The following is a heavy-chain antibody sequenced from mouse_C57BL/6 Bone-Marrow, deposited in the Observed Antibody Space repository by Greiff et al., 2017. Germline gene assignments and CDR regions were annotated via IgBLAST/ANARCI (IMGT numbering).Heavy chain of an antibody. Sequence: VKLQQSGAELARPGASVKLSCKASGYTFTSYGISWVKQRTGQGLEWIGEIYPRSGTTYYNEKFKGKATLTADKSSSTAYMELRSLTSEDSAVYCCARLRLRRSWYFDVWGTGTTGTVSS. J-gene: IGHJ1*03. D-gene: IGHD2-4*01. CDR2: IYPRSGTT. V-gene: IGHV1-81*01. CDR1: GYTFTSYG. CDR3: ARLRLRRSWYFDV.